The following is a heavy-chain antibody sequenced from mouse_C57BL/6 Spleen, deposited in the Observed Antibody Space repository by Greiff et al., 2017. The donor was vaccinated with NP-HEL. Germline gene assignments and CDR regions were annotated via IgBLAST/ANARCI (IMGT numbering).Heavy chain of an antibody. CDR1: GFTFSSYA. D-gene: IGHD1-1*01. J-gene: IGHJ2*01. CDR2: ISDGGSYT. CDR3: ARGYDSTHFDY. Sequence: EVQLVESGGGLVKPGGSLKLSCAASGFTFSSYAMSWVRQTPEKRLEWVATISDGGSYTYYPDNVKGRFTISRDNAKNNLYLQMSHLKSEDTAMYYCARGYDSTHFDYWGQGTTLTVSS. V-gene: IGHV5-4*01.